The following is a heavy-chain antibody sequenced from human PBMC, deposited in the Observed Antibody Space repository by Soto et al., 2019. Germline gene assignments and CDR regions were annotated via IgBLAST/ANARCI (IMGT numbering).Heavy chain of an antibody. V-gene: IGHV4-39*01. J-gene: IGHJ4*02. CDR2: IYYSGST. Sequence: SETRSLTCTVSGGSISSSSYYWGWIRQPPGKGLEWIGSIYYSGSTYYNPSLKSRVTISVDKSKNQFSLKLSSVTAADTAVYYCARLEGLATISYYFDYWGQGTLVTVSS. CDR3: ARLEGLATISYYFDY. D-gene: IGHD3-9*01. CDR1: GGSISSSSYY.